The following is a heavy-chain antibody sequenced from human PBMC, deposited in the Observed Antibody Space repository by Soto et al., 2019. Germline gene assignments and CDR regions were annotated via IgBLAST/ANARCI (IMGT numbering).Heavy chain of an antibody. CDR1: GGSFSGYY. D-gene: IGHD6-13*01. Sequence: SETLSLTCAVYGGSFSGYYWSWIRQPPGKGLEWIGEINHSGSTNYNPSLKSRVAISVDTSKNQFSLKLGSVTAADTAVYYCARGGSSWYRRPFDYWGQGTLVTVSS. CDR3: ARGGSSWYRRPFDY. CDR2: INHSGST. V-gene: IGHV4-34*01. J-gene: IGHJ4*02.